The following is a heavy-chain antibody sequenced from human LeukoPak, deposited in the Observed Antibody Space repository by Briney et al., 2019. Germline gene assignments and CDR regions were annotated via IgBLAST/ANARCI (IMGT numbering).Heavy chain of an antibody. Sequence: TSETLSLTCTVSGGSISSYYWSWIRQPPGKGLEWIGYIYYSGSTNYNPSLMSRVTISVDTSKNQFSLKLSSVTAADTAVYYCARGYNDILTGYEFDYWGQGTLVTVSS. CDR2: IYYSGST. D-gene: IGHD3-9*01. J-gene: IGHJ4*02. CDR1: GGSISSYY. V-gene: IGHV4-59*01. CDR3: ARGYNDILTGYEFDY.